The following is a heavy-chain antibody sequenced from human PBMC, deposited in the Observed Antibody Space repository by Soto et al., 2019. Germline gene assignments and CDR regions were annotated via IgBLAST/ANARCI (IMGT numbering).Heavy chain of an antibody. CDR3: ARGKSRGGWYEGRFGY. V-gene: IGHV1-69*12. CDR1: GGTFSSYA. D-gene: IGHD6-19*01. Sequence: QVQLVQSGAEVKKPGSSVKVSCKASGGTFSSYAISWVRQAPGQGLEWMGGIIPIFGTANYAQKFQGRVTLTAADSTSTVYIELSSLRSAATAVYYCARGKSRGGWYEGRFGYWGQGTLVTVSS. J-gene: IGHJ4*02. CDR2: IIPIFGTA.